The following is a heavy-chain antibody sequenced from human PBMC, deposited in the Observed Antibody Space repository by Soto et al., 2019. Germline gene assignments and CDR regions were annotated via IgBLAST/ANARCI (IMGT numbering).Heavy chain of an antibody. Sequence: QVQLQESGPGLVKPSGTLSLTCTVSGGSISSSNWWRWVRQTPGKGLEWIAEIYHSGNSNYNPSLRSRVIISVVKSKNQFSLNLSPVTAADTAIYYCARLKTTSNDAFDIWCQGTMVTVSS. CDR3: ARLKTTSNDAFDI. V-gene: IGHV4-4*02. D-gene: IGHD1-1*01. CDR2: IYHSGNS. J-gene: IGHJ3*02. CDR1: GGSISSSNW.